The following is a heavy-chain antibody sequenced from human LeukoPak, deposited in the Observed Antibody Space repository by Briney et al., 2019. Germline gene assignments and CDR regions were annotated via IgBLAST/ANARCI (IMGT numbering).Heavy chain of an antibody. D-gene: IGHD2-15*01. CDR3: ARVCSGGSCRDY. CDR2: IMQDGSEK. V-gene: IGHV3-7*01. J-gene: IGHJ4*02. CDR1: GFTFSSYW. Sequence: PGGSLSLSCAVSGFTFSSYWMSWVRRAPGKGLEWVANIMQDGSEKYYVDSVKGRFTISRDNAKNSLYLQMNSLRAEDTAVYYCARVCSGGSCRDYWGQGTLVTVSS.